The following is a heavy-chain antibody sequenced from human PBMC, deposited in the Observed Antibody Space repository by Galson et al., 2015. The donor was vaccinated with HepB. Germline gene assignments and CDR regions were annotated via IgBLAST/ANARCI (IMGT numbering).Heavy chain of an antibody. V-gene: IGHV5-51*01. CDR2: IYPGDSDI. Sequence: QSGAEMKKPGESLKISCKGSGYSFTNYWIGWVRQMPGKGLEWMGNIYPGDSDIRYSPSFQGQVTISADKSISTAYLQWSSLKASDTAMYYCARHAGYCVSSTCYGMDVWGQGTTVTVSS. CDR3: ARHAGYCVSSTCYGMDV. J-gene: IGHJ6*02. D-gene: IGHD2-2*01. CDR1: GYSFTNYW.